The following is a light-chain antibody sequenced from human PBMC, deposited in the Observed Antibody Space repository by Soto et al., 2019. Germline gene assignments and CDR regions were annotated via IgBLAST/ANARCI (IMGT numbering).Light chain of an antibody. CDR1: SSDVGGHDY. V-gene: IGLV2-14*01. CDR2: EVS. CDR3: KSYAGSNTYV. Sequence: QSALTQPASVSGSPGQSITISCTGTSSDVGGHDYVSWYQQHPGKAPKLMIYEVSTRPSGVSDRFSGSKSGNTASLTVSGLHAADEADYFCKSYAGSNTYVFGSGTKATV. J-gene: IGLJ1*01.